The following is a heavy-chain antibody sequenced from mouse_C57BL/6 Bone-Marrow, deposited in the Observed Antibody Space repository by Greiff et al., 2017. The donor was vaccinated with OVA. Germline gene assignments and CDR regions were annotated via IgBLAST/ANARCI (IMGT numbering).Heavy chain of an antibody. D-gene: IGHD1-1*01. Sequence: VHLVESGAELARPGASVKLSCKASGYTFTSYGISWVKQRTGQGLEWIGEIYPRSGNTYYNEKFKGKATLTADKSSSTAYMELRSLTSEDSAVYFCAREGYYGSSYWFAYWGQGTLVTVSA. V-gene: IGHV1-81*01. J-gene: IGHJ3*01. CDR1: GYTFTSYG. CDR2: IYPRSGNT. CDR3: AREGYYGSSYWFAY.